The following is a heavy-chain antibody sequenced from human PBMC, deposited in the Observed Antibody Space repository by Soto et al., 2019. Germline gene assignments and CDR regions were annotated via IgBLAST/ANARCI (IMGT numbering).Heavy chain of an antibody. CDR1: GGSISSSAYY. D-gene: IGHD2-15*01. Sequence: QVQLQESGPGLVKPSQTLSLTCTVSGGSISSSAYYWSWIRQHPGNGLEWIGYIYYSGSTYYNPSLKSRVTISVDTSNNHFSLKLSSVTASDTAVYHCARERGYCSGGSCYSGMDVWGQGTTVTVSS. V-gene: IGHV4-31*03. CDR3: ARERGYCSGGSCYSGMDV. CDR2: IYYSGST. J-gene: IGHJ6*02.